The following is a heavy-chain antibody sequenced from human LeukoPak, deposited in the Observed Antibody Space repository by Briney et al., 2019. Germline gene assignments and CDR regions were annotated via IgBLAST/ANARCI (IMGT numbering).Heavy chain of an antibody. J-gene: IGHJ4*02. CDR2: INPNSGGT. V-gene: IGHV1-2*02. CDR3: ARDRSGWSPAVGYFDY. D-gene: IGHD6-19*01. Sequence: GASVKVSCKASGYTFTGYYMHWVRQAPGQGLEWMGWINPNSGGTNYAQKFQGRVTMTRDTSISTAYMELSRLRSDDTAVYYCARDRSGWSPAVGYFDYWGQGTLVTVSS. CDR1: GYTFTGYY.